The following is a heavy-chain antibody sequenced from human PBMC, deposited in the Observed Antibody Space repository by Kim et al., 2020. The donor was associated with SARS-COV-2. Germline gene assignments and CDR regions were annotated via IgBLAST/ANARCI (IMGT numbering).Heavy chain of an antibody. V-gene: IGHV4-39*01. Sequence: SETLSLTCTVSGGSISSSSYYWVWMRQPPGKGLVWIGSIYYSGSTNSNPTLKSRVTISIDTSKNQLSLRLSAVTAAETAVYDCARHYYYYDSSCFLDYWGQGTLVTVSS. CDR2: IYYSGST. J-gene: IGHJ4*02. CDR1: GGSISSSSYY. CDR3: ARHYYYYDSSCFLDY. D-gene: IGHD3-22*01.